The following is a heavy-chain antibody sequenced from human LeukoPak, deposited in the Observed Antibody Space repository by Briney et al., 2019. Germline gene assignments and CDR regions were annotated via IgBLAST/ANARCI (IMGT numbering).Heavy chain of an antibody. V-gene: IGHV4-34*01. Sequence: SETLSLTCAVYGGSFSGYYWSWIRQPPGKGREWIGEINHSGSTNYNPSLKSRVTISVDTSKNQFSLKLSSVTAADTAVYYCARVLEGSSGQHWYFDLWGRGTLVTVSS. CDR2: INHSGST. D-gene: IGHD6-19*01. CDR1: GGSFSGYY. J-gene: IGHJ2*01. CDR3: ARVLEGSSGQHWYFDL.